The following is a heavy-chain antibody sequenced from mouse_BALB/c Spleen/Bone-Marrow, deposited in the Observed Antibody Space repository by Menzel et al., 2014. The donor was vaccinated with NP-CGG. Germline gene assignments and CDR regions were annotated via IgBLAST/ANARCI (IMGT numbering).Heavy chain of an antibody. V-gene: IGHV1-80*01. Sequence: QVQLQQSGAELVRPGYSVKISCKASGYAFSNYGMNWVKQRPGQGLEWIGQIYPGDGDTNYNGKFKGRDTLTADKSSSTAYMQLSSLSSEDSAVYFCASVYDYGRGYAMDYWGQGTPVTVSS. D-gene: IGHD2-4*01. CDR3: ASVYDYGRGYAMDY. CDR1: GYAFSNYG. J-gene: IGHJ4*01. CDR2: IYPGDGDT.